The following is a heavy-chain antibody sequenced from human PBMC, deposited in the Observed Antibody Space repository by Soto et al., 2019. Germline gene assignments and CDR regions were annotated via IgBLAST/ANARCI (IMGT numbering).Heavy chain of an antibody. CDR3: ATSFRYFDN. D-gene: IGHD3-9*01. CDR2: ISGTASRT. V-gene: IGHV3-23*01. J-gene: IGHJ4*02. CDR1: GFTPTPTP. Sequence: EVQLLESGGGLVLPGGSLRLSCAGSGFTPTPTPLSWVRQPPGKGLEWVTTISGTASRTYYVDSVKGPFFISRDNSKNTVTLQRNNLTLDDTAVYYCATSFRYFDNWGQGTRVTVSS.